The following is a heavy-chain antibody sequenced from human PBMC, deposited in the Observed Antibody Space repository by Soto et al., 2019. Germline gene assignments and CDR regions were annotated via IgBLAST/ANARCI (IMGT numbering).Heavy chain of an antibody. J-gene: IGHJ6*02. V-gene: IGHV1-3*01. CDR1: GYTLTSYA. CDR3: ASARGGYCSGGSCYVDYYYYGMDV. CDR2: INAGNGNT. Sequence: ASLKVSCKASGYTLTSYAMHWVRQAPGQRLEWMVWINAGNGNTKYSQKFQGRVTITRDTSASTAYMELSSLRSEDTAVYYCASARGGYCSGGSCYVDYYYYGMDVWGQGTTVTVSS. D-gene: IGHD2-15*01.